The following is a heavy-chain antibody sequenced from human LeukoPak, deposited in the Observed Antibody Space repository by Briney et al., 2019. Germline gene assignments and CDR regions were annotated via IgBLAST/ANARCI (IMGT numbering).Heavy chain of an antibody. J-gene: IGHJ4*02. V-gene: IGHV3-11*04. CDR1: GFIFSDYY. Sequence: GGSLRLSCAASGFIFSDYYMSWVRQAPGKGREWVSYVSRSGDTIYYADSVKGRFSISRDNAKNSLYLQMNSLRAEDTAVYYCARDIPLYVDYWGQGTLVTVSS. CDR3: ARDIPLYVDY. D-gene: IGHD2-21*01. CDR2: VSRSGDTI.